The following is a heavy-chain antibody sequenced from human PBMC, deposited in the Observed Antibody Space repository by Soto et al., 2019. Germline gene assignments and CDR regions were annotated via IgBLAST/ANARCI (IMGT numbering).Heavy chain of an antibody. D-gene: IGHD6-19*01. CDR1: GGTIRSPDW. CDR3: ARCRCRYSSGWSCFGP. J-gene: IGHJ5*02. CDR2: IFQSGST. Sequence: SETLSLTCGVSGGTIRSPDWWTWVRQPPGKGLEWIGEIFQSGSTNYTPSLESRVTISVDKSKNQFSLTLTSVTAADTAVYFCARCRCRYSSGWSCFGPWGQGIVVTVSS. V-gene: IGHV4-4*02.